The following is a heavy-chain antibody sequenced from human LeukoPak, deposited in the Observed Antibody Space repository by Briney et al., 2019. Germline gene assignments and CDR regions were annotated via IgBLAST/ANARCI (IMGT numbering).Heavy chain of an antibody. CDR2: IIPIRGIA. J-gene: IGHJ4*02. D-gene: IGHD7-27*01. CDR1: GGTFSSYA. CDR3: ASTPRDSTGARVDY. Sequence: SVKVSCKASGGTFSSYAISWVRQAPGQGLEWMGRIIPIRGIANYAQKFQGRVTITADKSTSTAYMELSSLRSEDTAVYYCASTPRDSTGARVDYWGQGTLVTVSS. V-gene: IGHV1-69*04.